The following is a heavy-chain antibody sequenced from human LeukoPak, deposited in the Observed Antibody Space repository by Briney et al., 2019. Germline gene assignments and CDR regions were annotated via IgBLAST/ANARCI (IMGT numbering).Heavy chain of an antibody. V-gene: IGHV4-39*07. J-gene: IGHJ6*03. CDR2: IYYSGST. D-gene: IGHD6-13*01. Sequence: SETLSLTCTVSGGSISSSSYYWGWIRQPPGKGLEWIGSIYYSGSTYYNPSLKSRVTISVDTSKNQFSLKLSSVTAADTAVYYCATEYSSSWYESYYYYMDVWGKGTTVTVSS. CDR3: ATEYSSSWYESYYYYMDV. CDR1: GGSISSSSYY.